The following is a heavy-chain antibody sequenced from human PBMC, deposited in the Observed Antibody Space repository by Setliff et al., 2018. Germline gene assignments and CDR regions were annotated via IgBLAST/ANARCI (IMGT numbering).Heavy chain of an antibody. CDR2: INHRGST. V-gene: IGHV4-34*01. CDR1: GGTFSDYY. Sequence: PSETLSLTCTAHGGTFSDYYWTWIRQTPGKGLELIGEINHRGSTNYNPSLKSRVTISIDTSKDQFSLKLISVSAADTAVYYCARGRNVAARLLDSWGQGTLVTV. J-gene: IGHJ4*02. D-gene: IGHD6-6*01. CDR3: ARGRNVAARLLDS.